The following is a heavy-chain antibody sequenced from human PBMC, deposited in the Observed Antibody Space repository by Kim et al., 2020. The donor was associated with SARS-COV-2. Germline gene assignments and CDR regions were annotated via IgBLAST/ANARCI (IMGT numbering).Heavy chain of an antibody. Sequence: SETLSLNCSVSGSSIGIGYYWAWIRQPPGGGLEWIGSISHSSHTYYNSSLQSRVTMSVDRSKNLFSLMLTSVTAADTAMYFGARQLAGISFNFEVWGRGTMVTVSS. CDR3: ARQLAGISFNFEV. CDR2: ISHSSHT. J-gene: IGHJ3*01. D-gene: IGHD3-16*01. V-gene: IGHV4-38-2*01. CDR1: GSSIGIGYY.